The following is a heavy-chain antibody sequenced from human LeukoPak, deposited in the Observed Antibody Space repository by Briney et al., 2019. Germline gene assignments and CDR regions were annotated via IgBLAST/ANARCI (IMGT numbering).Heavy chain of an antibody. CDR1: GGSISSGGYY. J-gene: IGHJ5*02. V-gene: IGHV4-31*03. Sequence: SQTLSLTCTVSGGSISSGGYYWGWIRQHPGNGLEWIGSIYYSGSPYYSLSLKSRVSILVATSKNQFSLRLSSVTAADTGVYYCARDLGGFDPWGQGALVTVSS. CDR3: ARDLGGFDP. CDR2: IYYSGSP.